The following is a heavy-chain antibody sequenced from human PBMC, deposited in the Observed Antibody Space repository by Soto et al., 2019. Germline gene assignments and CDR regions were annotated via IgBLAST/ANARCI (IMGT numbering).Heavy chain of an antibody. J-gene: IGHJ4*02. CDR1: GFTFSSYA. Sequence: EVQLLESGGGLVQPGGSLRLSCAASGFTFSSYAMRWVRQAPGKGLEWVSAISGSGGSTYYADSVKGRFTVSRDTSKNPLYLQMNSLRAEDTDVYYCARRGSGSYYDYWGQGTLVTVSS. V-gene: IGHV3-23*01. CDR3: ARRGSGSYYDY. D-gene: IGHD1-26*01. CDR2: ISGSGGST.